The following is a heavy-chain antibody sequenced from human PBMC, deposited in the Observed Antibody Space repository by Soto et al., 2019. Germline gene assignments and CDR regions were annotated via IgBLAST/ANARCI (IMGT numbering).Heavy chain of an antibody. J-gene: IGHJ6*02. CDR3: AREVSGAAAGSLYYYYYGMDV. Sequence: ASVKVSCKASGYTFTSYYMHWVRQAPGQGLEWMGIINPSGGSTSYAQKFQGRVTMTRDTSTSTVYMELSSLRSEDTAVYYCAREVSGAAAGSLYYYYYGMDVWGQGTTVTVSS. CDR1: GYTFTSYY. CDR2: INPSGGST. D-gene: IGHD6-13*01. V-gene: IGHV1-46*01.